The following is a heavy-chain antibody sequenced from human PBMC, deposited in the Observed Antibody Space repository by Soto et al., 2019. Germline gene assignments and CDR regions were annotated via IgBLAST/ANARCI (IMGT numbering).Heavy chain of an antibody. Sequence: SETLSLTCTVSGLTISSASYYWSWIRQHPGKGLEWVGNIYYNGSTYYSPSLKSRVTLWVDTSKNQFSLRLASVTAADTAGYYCARYGICGSWSKCDYWGQGTLVTVSS. CDR3: ARYGICGSWSKCDY. V-gene: IGHV4-31*03. CDR2: IYYNGST. D-gene: IGHD6-13*01. CDR1: GLTISSASYY. J-gene: IGHJ4*02.